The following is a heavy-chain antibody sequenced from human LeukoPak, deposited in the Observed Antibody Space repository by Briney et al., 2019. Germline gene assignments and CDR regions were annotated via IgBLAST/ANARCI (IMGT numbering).Heavy chain of an antibody. J-gene: IGHJ4*02. V-gene: IGHV4-59*01. Sequence: SETLSLTCTVSGGSISSYYWSWIRQPPGKGLEWIGYIYYSGSTNYNPSLKSRVTISVDTSKNQFSLKLSSVTAADTAVYYCARDDSHYGSGSYDYWGQGTLVTVSS. CDR3: ARDDSHYGSGSYDY. D-gene: IGHD3-10*01. CDR2: IYYSGST. CDR1: GGSISSYY.